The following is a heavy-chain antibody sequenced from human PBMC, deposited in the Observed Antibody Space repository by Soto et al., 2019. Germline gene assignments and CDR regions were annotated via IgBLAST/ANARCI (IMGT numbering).Heavy chain of an antibody. V-gene: IGHV3-74*01. Sequence: GGSLRLSCAASGFTFSSYWMHWVRQAPGKGLVWVSRIRSDGSSTSYADSVKDRFSISRDNAKNTLFLQMNSLRAEDTAVYYCVSAGTVGSAFDYWGQGTPVTVSS. CDR3: VSAGTVGSAFDY. J-gene: IGHJ4*02. CDR1: GFTFSSYW. CDR2: IRSDGSST. D-gene: IGHD1-26*01.